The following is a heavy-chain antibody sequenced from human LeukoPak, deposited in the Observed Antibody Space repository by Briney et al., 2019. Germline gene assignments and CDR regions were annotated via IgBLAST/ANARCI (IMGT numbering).Heavy chain of an antibody. CDR3: ARDPSTMIVVAAYAFDI. D-gene: IGHD3-22*01. Sequence: GGSLRLSCAASGFTFSSYGMHWVRQAPGKGLEWAAVIWYDGSNKYYADSVKGRFTISRDNSKNTLYLQMNSLRAEDTAVYYCARDPSTMIVVAAYAFDIWGQGTMVTVSS. CDR2: IWYDGSNK. CDR1: GFTFSSYG. J-gene: IGHJ3*02. V-gene: IGHV3-33*01.